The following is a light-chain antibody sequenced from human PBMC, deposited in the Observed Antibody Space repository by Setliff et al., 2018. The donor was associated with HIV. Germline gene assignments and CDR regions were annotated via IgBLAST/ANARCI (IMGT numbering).Light chain of an antibody. V-gene: IGLV2-14*01. Sequence: QSVLTQPAPVSGSPGQSISISCTGTSSDVGGYNHVSWYQQEPDRAPKLMIYEVTNRPSGVSNRFSGSKSGNTASLTISGLQAEDEADYYCCSNTGSNTYVFGTGTKVTVL. J-gene: IGLJ1*01. CDR1: SSDVGGYNH. CDR2: EVT. CDR3: CSNTGSNTYV.